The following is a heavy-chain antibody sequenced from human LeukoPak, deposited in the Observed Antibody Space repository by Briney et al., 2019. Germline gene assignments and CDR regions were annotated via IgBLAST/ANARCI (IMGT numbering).Heavy chain of an antibody. CDR1: GFTFISYA. Sequence: GGSLRLSCVASGFTFISYAMSWVRQAPGKGLEWVSAISGSGGSTYYADSVKGRFTISRDNSKNTLYLQMNSLRAEDTAVYYCARDVGAIGFDYWGQGTLVTVSS. J-gene: IGHJ4*02. CDR2: ISGSGGST. CDR3: ARDVGAIGFDY. D-gene: IGHD1-26*01. V-gene: IGHV3-23*01.